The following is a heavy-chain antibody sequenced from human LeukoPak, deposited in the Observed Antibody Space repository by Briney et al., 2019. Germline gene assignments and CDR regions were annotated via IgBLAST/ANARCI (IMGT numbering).Heavy chain of an antibody. CDR3: ARAAILTGYSHDAFDI. CDR2: INTDGSST. D-gene: IGHD3-9*01. V-gene: IGHV3-74*01. CDR1: GFTFSSYW. J-gene: IGHJ3*02. Sequence: GGSLRLSCAASGFTFSSYWMHWVRQAPGKGLVWVSRINTDGSSTSYADSVKGRFTISRDNAKNTLYLQMNSLRAEDTAVYYCARAAILTGYSHDAFDIWGQGTMVTVSS.